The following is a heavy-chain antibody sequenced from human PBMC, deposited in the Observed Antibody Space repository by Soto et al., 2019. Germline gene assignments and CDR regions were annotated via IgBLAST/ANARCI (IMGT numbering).Heavy chain of an antibody. CDR2: INWNSGSI. Sequence: GGSLRLSCAASGFTFDDYAMHWVRQVPGKGLEWVSGINWNSGSIGYGDSVKGRFAISRDNAKNSLHLQMNSLSAEDTAFYHCAKDESINWYSGHFRHWGQGTLVTVSS. D-gene: IGHD6-13*01. CDR1: GFTFDDYA. V-gene: IGHV3-9*01. CDR3: AKDESINWYSGHFRH. J-gene: IGHJ1*01.